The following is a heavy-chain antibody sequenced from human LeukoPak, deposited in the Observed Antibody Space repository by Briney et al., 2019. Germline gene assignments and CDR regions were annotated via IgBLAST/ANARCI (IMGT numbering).Heavy chain of an antibody. D-gene: IGHD2-2*01. Sequence: GGSLRLSCAASGFTFGSYGMHWVRQAPGKGLEWVAVISYDGSNKYYADSVKGRFTISRDNSKNTLYLQMNSLRAEDTAVYYCAKGGVVVPAAKAGGRYNWFDPWGQGTLVTVSS. J-gene: IGHJ5*02. CDR2: ISYDGSNK. CDR3: AKGGVVVPAAKAGGRYNWFDP. CDR1: GFTFGSYG. V-gene: IGHV3-30*18.